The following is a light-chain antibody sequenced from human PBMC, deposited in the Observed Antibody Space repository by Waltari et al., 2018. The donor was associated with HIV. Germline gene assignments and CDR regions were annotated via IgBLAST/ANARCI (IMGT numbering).Light chain of an antibody. CDR2: EFS. V-gene: IGLV2-8*01. CDR1: SPYAGRYYY. Sequence: QSALTPPPSASGSPGQPVTISCTATSPYAGRYYYVSWYQQHPGKAPQLMIYEFSKRPSGVPDRFSGSKSGNTASLTVAGLQAEDEADYYCNSYAGSNNWVFGGGTKLTVL. J-gene: IGLJ3*02. CDR3: NSYAGSNNWV.